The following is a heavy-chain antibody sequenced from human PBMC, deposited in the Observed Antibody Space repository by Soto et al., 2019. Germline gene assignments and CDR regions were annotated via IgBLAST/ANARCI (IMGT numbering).Heavy chain of an antibody. Sequence: GESLKISCRGSGYSFTSYWIGWVRQMPGKGLEWMGIIYPGDSDTRYSPSFQGQVTISADKSISTAYLQWSSLKASDTAMYYCASSIRYSSGWFQGEIDYWGRGTLVTVSS. CDR1: GYSFTSYW. V-gene: IGHV5-51*01. D-gene: IGHD6-19*01. CDR2: IYPGDSDT. CDR3: ASSIRYSSGWFQGEIDY. J-gene: IGHJ4*02.